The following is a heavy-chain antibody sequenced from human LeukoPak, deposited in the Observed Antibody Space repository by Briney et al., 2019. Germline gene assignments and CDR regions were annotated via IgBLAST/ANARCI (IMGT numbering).Heavy chain of an antibody. CDR3: ALSYGSGSYDFDY. Sequence: GGSLRLSCAASGFTFSSCSMNWVRQAPGKGLEWVSSISSSSSYIYYADSVKGRFTISRDNAKNSLYLQMNSLRAEDTAVYYCALSYGSGSYDFDYWGQGTLVTVSS. CDR1: GFTFSSCS. J-gene: IGHJ4*02. CDR2: ISSSSSYI. V-gene: IGHV3-21*01. D-gene: IGHD3-10*01.